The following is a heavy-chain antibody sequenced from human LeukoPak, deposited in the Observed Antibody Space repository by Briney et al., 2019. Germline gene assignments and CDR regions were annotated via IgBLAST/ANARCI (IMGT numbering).Heavy chain of an antibody. CDR3: AKDFQFLWFGES. J-gene: IGHJ5*02. CDR1: GFTFSSYE. V-gene: IGHV3-23*01. D-gene: IGHD3-10*01. Sequence: GGSLRLSCAASGFTFSSYEMNWVRQAPGKGLEWVSGISGSGGSTYYADSVKGRFTISRDNSKNTLYLQMNSPRAEDTAVYYCAKDFQFLWFGESWGQGTLVTVSS. CDR2: ISGSGGST.